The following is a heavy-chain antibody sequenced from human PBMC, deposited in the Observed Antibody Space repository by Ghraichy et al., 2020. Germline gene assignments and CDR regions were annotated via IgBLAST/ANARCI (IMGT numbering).Heavy chain of an antibody. V-gene: IGHV5-10-1*01. CDR2: IDPGNSDT. CDR1: GYTFTSRW. J-gene: IGHJ4*02. D-gene: IGHD2-2*01. Sequence: GESLNISCSGSGYTFTSRWISWVRQMPGKGLEWMGNIDPGNSDTNYSPSFQGHVTISIDRSVSTAYLQWSSLKVSDTATYFCATQGSFASCDLDSWGQGTQVTVST. CDR3: ATQGSFASCDLDS.